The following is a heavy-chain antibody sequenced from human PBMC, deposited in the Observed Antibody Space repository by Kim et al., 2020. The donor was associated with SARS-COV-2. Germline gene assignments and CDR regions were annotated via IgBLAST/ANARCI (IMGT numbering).Heavy chain of an antibody. D-gene: IGHD6-13*01. V-gene: IGHV3-48*02. Sequence: GGSLRLSCAASGFTFSSYSMNWVRQAPGKGLEWVSYISSSSTIYYADSVKGRFTISRDNAKNSLYLQMNSLRDEDTAVYYCARGFFVAAAGTRPLLDRQNYYYGMDVWGQGTTVTVSS. CDR1: GFTFSSYS. J-gene: IGHJ6*02. CDR2: ISSSSTI. CDR3: ARGFFVAAAGTRPLLDRQNYYYGMDV.